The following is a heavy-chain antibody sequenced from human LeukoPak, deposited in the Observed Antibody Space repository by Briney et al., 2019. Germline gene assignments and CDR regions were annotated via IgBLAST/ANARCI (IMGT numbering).Heavy chain of an antibody. V-gene: IGHV3-30-3*01. D-gene: IGHD1-26*01. Sequence: GGSLRLSCAASGFTFSSYAMHWVRQAPGKGLEWVAVISYDGSNKYYADSVKGRFTISRDNSKNTLYLQMNSLRAEDTAVYYCARVGSYSFDYWSQGTLVTVSS. CDR1: GFTFSSYA. CDR2: ISYDGSNK. CDR3: ARVGSYSFDY. J-gene: IGHJ4*02.